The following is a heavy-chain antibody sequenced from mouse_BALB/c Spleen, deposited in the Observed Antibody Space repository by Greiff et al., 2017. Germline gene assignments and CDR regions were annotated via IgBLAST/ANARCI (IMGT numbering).Heavy chain of an antibody. V-gene: IGHV1-7*01. CDR2: INPSTGYT. CDR1: GYTFTSYW. Sequence: QVHVKQSGAELAKPGASVKMSCKASGYTFTSYWMHWVKQRPGQGLEWIGYINPSTGYTEYNQKFKDKATLTADKSSSTAYMQLSSLTSEDSAVYYCARFITTVVPDYWGQGTTLTVSS. J-gene: IGHJ2*01. D-gene: IGHD1-1*01. CDR3: ARFITTVVPDY.